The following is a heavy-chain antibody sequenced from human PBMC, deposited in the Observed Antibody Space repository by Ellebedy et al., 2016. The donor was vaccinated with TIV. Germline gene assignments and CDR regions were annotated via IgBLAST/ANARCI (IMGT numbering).Heavy chain of an antibody. CDR2: IKKGGSET. D-gene: IGHD5-18*01. CDR3: ARSAPRAAMAADAFDI. CDR1: GFTFSSYW. Sequence: GESLKISCEASGFTFSSYWMSWVRQAPGKGLEWVANIKKGGSETNYVDSVEGRFTISRDNANNSLYLQMNSLRDEDTAVYYCARSAPRAAMAADAFDIWGQGTMVTVSS. V-gene: IGHV3-7*01. J-gene: IGHJ3*02.